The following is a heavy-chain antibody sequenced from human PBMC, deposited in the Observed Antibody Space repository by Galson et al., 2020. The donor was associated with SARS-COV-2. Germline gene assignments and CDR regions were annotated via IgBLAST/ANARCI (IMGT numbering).Heavy chain of an antibody. V-gene: IGHV4-30-4*01. CDR3: ATTAGIGDAFDI. J-gene: IGHJ3*02. CDR1: GGSISSGDYY. Sequence: SETLSLTCTVSGGSISSGDYYWRWIRQPPGKGLEWIGYIYYSRSTYYNPSLKSRVAISVDTSKNQFSLKLSSVTAADTAVYYCATTAGIGDAFDIWGQGTMVTVSS. CDR2: IYYSRST. D-gene: IGHD6-19*01.